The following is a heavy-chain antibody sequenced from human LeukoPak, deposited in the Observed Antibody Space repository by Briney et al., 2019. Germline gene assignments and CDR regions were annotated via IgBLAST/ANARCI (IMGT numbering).Heavy chain of an antibody. CDR2: IYSSGNT. CDR1: GGSISSLS. J-gene: IGHJ4*02. V-gene: IGHV4-4*07. CDR3: ARGGLYKFDY. D-gene: IGHD5-24*01. Sequence: SETLSLTCTVSGGSISSLSWSCIRQPAGNGLEWIGRIYSSGNTNYNASLESRVTMSVDTSKNQFTLKLSSVTAADTAVYYCARGGLYKFDYWGQGTLVTVSS.